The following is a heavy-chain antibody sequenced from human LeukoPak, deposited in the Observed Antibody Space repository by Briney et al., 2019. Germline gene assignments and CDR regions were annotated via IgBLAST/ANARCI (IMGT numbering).Heavy chain of an antibody. CDR3: ARLSSGSYADYYYYYMDV. J-gene: IGHJ6*03. Sequence: ASVKVSCKASGGTFSSYAISWVRQAPGQGLEWMGGIIRIFGTANYAQKFQGRVTITADKSTSTAYMELSSLRSEDTAVYYCARLSSGSYADYYYYYMDVWGKGTTVTVSS. V-gene: IGHV1-69*06. D-gene: IGHD1-26*01. CDR2: IIRIFGTA. CDR1: GGTFSSYA.